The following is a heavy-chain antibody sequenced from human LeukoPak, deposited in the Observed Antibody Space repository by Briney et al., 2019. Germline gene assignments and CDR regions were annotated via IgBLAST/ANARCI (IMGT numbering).Heavy chain of an antibody. CDR3: ARDPPILLYSSGWYKDYYYGMDV. J-gene: IGHJ6*02. CDR2: ISAYNGNT. Sequence: ASVKVSCKASGYTFTSYGISWVRQAPGQGLEWMGWISAYNGNTNYAQKLQGRVTMTTDTSTSTAYMKLRSLRSDDTAVYYCARDPPILLYSSGWYKDYYYGMDVWGQGTTVTVSS. D-gene: IGHD6-19*01. CDR1: GYTFTSYG. V-gene: IGHV1-18*01.